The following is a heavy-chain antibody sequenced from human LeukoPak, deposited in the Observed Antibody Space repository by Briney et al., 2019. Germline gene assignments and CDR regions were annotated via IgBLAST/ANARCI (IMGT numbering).Heavy chain of an antibody. CDR3: ARAAGASWGGSFDY. V-gene: IGHV4-4*09. J-gene: IGHJ4*02. D-gene: IGHD3-16*01. CDR1: GGSISSYY. CDR2: IYTSGST. Sequence: PSETLSLTCTVSGGSISSYYWSWIRQPPGKGLEWIGYIYTSGSTNYNPSLKSRVTISVDTSKNQFSLKLSSVTAADTAVYYCARAAGASWGGSFDYWGQGTLVTVPS.